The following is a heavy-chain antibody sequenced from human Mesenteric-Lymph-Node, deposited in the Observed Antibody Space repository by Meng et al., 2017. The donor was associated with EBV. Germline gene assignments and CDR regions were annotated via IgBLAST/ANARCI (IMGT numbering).Heavy chain of an antibody. D-gene: IGHD4-17*01. CDR3: AGHDFGDYAFDY. J-gene: IGHJ4*02. CDR1: GGSVSSGSFY. CDR2: IYYRGST. V-gene: IGHV4-61*01. Sequence: QVELQESGPGLVKPSETLSLTCTVSGGSVSSGSFYWNWIRQPPGKGLEWMGYIYYRGSTYYNPSLKSRVTISVDTSKNLLSLKVNSVTAADTAAYYCAGHDFGDYAFDYWGQGTLVTVSS.